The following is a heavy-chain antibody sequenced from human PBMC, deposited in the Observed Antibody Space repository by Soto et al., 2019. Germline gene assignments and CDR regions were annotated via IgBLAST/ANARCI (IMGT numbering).Heavy chain of an antibody. Sequence: SATLSLTCTVSGGSISTCCRYWGWIRQSPGKGLEWIGGIYYSGSTYYNPSLKSRVTISVDTSKNQFSLKLSSVTAADTAVYYCARVGYYDSSGSLHYWGQGTLVTVSS. CDR3: ARVGYYDSSGSLHY. CDR1: GGSISTCCRY. D-gene: IGHD3-22*01. J-gene: IGHJ4*02. V-gene: IGHV4-39*07. CDR2: IYYSGST.